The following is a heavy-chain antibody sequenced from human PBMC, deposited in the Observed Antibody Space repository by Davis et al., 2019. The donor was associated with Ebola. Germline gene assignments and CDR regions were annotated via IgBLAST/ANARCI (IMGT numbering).Heavy chain of an antibody. D-gene: IGHD2-21*02. CDR3: VRDPALVVTGGGWFFGL. V-gene: IGHV1-8*01. CDR1: GYTFTNYA. CDR2: MNPKSGNT. Sequence: AASVKVSCKASGYTFTNYAMNWVRQATGQGLEWVGWMNPKSGNTGYAEKFQGRVTMTRNTSISTAYMELSSLRAEDTAVYDCVRDPALVVTGGGWFFGLWGRGTLVTVSS. J-gene: IGHJ2*01.